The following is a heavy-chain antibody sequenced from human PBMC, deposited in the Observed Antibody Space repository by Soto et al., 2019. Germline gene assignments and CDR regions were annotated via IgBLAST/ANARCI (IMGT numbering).Heavy chain of an antibody. D-gene: IGHD5-12*01. V-gene: IGHV3-30*18. CDR1: GFTISSYG. J-gene: IGHJ3*02. Sequence: QVQLVESGGGVVQPGRSLRLSCAASGFTISSYGMHWVRQAPGKGLEWVAVISYDGSNKYYADSVKGRFTISRDNSKNTLYLQMNSLRAEDTAVYYCAKDGRWLQAADAFDIWGQGTMVTVSS. CDR3: AKDGRWLQAADAFDI. CDR2: ISYDGSNK.